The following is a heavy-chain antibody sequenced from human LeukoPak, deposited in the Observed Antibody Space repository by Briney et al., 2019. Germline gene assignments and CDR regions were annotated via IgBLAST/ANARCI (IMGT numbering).Heavy chain of an antibody. D-gene: IGHD3-10*01. Sequence: GASVKVSCKASGYTSTGYYMHWVRQAPGQGFEWMGWINPNSGGTNYAQKFQGRVTMTRDTSISTAYMELSRLRSDDTAVYYCARDTGNNWFDPWGQGTLVTVSS. CDR1: GYTSTGYY. CDR3: ARDTGNNWFDP. CDR2: INPNSGGT. V-gene: IGHV1-2*02. J-gene: IGHJ5*02.